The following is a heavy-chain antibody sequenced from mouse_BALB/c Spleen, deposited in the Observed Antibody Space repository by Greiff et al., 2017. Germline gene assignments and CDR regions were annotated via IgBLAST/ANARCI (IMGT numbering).Heavy chain of an antibody. D-gene: IGHD2-1*01. J-gene: IGHJ4*01. CDR1: GFTFSSFG. CDR2: ISSGSSTI. Sequence: EVQLVESGGGLVQPGGSRKLSCAASGFTFSSFGMHWVRQAPEKGLEWVAYISSGSSTIYYADTVKGRFTISRDNPKNTLFLQMTSLRSEDTAMYYCARSGGNYPYYAMDYWGQGTSVTVSS. V-gene: IGHV5-17*02. CDR3: ARSGGNYPYYAMDY.